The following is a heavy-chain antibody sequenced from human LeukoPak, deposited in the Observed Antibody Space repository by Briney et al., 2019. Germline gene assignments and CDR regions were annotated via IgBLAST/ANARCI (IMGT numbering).Heavy chain of an antibody. CDR3: SRDSLSSCGGDCYSGLDV. J-gene: IGHJ6*02. V-gene: IGHV3-74*03. Sequence: GGSLRLSCAVSGFSFTNYWMHWVRQDPGKGLVWVSYISSDGSVTKYADSVKGRFTISRDNAKNTLYLQMNSLRAEDTAIYYCSRDSLSSCGGDCYSGLDVWGQGTTVTVSS. CDR2: ISSDGSVT. CDR1: GFSFTNYW. D-gene: IGHD2-21*02.